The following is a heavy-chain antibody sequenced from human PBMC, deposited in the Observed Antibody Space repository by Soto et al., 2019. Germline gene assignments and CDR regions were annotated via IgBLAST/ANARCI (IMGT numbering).Heavy chain of an antibody. Sequence: GGSLRLSCTASGFTFGDYAMSWFRQAPGKGLEWVGFIRSKAYGGTTEYAASVKGRFTISRDDSKSIAYLQMNSLKTEDTAVYYCTQSGKERYFDWLLYDYWGQGTLVTVSS. J-gene: IGHJ4*02. D-gene: IGHD3-9*01. CDR3: TQSGKERYFDWLLYDY. V-gene: IGHV3-49*03. CDR2: IRSKAYGGTT. CDR1: GFTFGDYA.